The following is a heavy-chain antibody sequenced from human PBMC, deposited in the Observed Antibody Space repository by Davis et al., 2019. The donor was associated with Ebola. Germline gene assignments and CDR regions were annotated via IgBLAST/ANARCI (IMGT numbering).Heavy chain of an antibody. V-gene: IGHV3-48*02. CDR2: ISTSSSPI. CDR1: AFSFSSYS. J-gene: IGHJ3*02. D-gene: IGHD6-6*01. Sequence: PGGSLRLSSAASAFSFSSYSMNWVRQAPGKGLEWVSYISTSSSPIYYADSVKGRFTISRENAKNSLYLQMNSLRDEDTAVYYCARDQGAIAARPSAFDMWGQGTMVTVSS. CDR3: ARDQGAIAARPSAFDM.